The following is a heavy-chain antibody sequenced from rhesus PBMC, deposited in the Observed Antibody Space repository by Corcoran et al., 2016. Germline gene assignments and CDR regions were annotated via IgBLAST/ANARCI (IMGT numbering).Heavy chain of an antibody. CDR3: ARQWGIVVIIGYFDL. CDR2: IYGSGGST. V-gene: IGHV4-93*02. J-gene: IGHJ2*01. Sequence: QVQLQESGPAVVKPSETLSLTCAVSGGSISSSNWWSWIRQSPGKGLEWIGGIYGSGGSTEYNPSLNSRVTISIDTSKNQFSLKLSSVTAADTAVYYCARQWGIVVIIGYFDLWGPGTPITISS. CDR1: GGSISSSNW. D-gene: IGHD3-28*01.